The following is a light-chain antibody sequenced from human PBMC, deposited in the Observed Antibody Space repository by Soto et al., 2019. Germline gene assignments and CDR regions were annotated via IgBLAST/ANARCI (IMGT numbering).Light chain of an antibody. CDR1: QSVSSN. Sequence: IVMTQSPATLSVSPGERATLSCRASQSVSSNLAWYQQKPGQTPRLLIYRASIRATGIPARFSGSGSGTEFSLTISSLQYEDFAVYYCQQYNNWALTFGGGTKVEIK. J-gene: IGKJ4*01. CDR3: QQYNNWALT. CDR2: RAS. V-gene: IGKV3-15*01.